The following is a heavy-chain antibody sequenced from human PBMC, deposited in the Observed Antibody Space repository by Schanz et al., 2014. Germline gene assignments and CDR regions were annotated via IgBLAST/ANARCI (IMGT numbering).Heavy chain of an antibody. CDR3: ARENLNWEAFDI. V-gene: IGHV3-30*19. J-gene: IGHJ3*02. CDR2: ISYDGSNK. Sequence: QVQLVESGGGVVQPGRSLRLSCAASGFTFSSYGMHWVRQAPGKGLEWVATISYDGSNKYYGDSVKGRFTISRDNAKNSLYLEMTSLRGEDTAVYYCARENLNWEAFDIWGQGTVVTVSS. CDR1: GFTFSSYG. D-gene: IGHD7-27*01.